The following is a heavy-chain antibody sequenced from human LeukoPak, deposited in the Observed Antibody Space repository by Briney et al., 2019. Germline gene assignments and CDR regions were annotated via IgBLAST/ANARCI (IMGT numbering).Heavy chain of an antibody. J-gene: IGHJ4*02. V-gene: IGHV3-23*01. D-gene: IGHD2-15*01. CDR3: AKAPGGGNRN. Sequence: GGSLRLSCVASGFTFSTYAMTWVCQAPGKGLEWVSVISGSGRSGTNYADSVKGRFTISRDNSKNTLYLQMNSLRVEDTAIYYCAKAPGGGNRNWGQGTLVTVSS. CDR1: GFTFSTYA. CDR2: ISGSGRSGT.